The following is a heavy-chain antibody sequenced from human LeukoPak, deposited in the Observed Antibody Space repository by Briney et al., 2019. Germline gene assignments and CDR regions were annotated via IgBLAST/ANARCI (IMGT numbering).Heavy chain of an antibody. V-gene: IGHV1-69*13. CDR2: IIPIFGTA. CDR1: GGTFISYA. D-gene: IGHD2-2*02. CDR3: ARDANRYCSSTSCYNEGLFDY. J-gene: IGHJ4*02. Sequence: SVKVSCKASGGTFISYAISWVRQAPGQGLEWMGGIIPIFGTANYAPKFQGRVTITADESTSTAYMELSSLRSEDTAVYYCARDANRYCSSTSCYNEGLFDYWGQGTLVTVSS.